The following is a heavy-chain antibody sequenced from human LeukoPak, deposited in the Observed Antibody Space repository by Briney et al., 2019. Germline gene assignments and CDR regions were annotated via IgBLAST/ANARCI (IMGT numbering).Heavy chain of an antibody. V-gene: IGHV3-49*04. CDR1: GFIFGDYV. J-gene: IGHJ3*02. CDR2: IRTKAYGGTI. Sequence: GRSLRLSCTASGFIFGDYVMSWVRQAPGKGLEWVGFIRTKAYGGTIEYAASVKVRFTISRDDSKSIAYLQMNSLKTEDTAVYYCTRGGGYYFDSSGYYYAFDIWGQGTMVTVSS. CDR3: TRGGGYYFDSSGYYYAFDI. D-gene: IGHD3-22*01.